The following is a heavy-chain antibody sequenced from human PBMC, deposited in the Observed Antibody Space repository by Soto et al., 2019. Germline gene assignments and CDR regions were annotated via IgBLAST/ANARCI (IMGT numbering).Heavy chain of an antibody. J-gene: IGHJ4*02. CDR2: INHSGST. CDR3: ARRVAVVVPAANSPPPYYFDY. V-gene: IGHV4-34*01. D-gene: IGHD2-2*01. Sequence: QVQLQQWGAGLLKPSETLSLTCAVYGGSFSGYYWSWIRQPPGKGLEWIGEINHSGSTNYNPSLKSRVTISVDTSKNQFSLKLSSVTAADTAVYYCARRVAVVVPAANSPPPYYFDYWGQGTLVTVSS. CDR1: GGSFSGYY.